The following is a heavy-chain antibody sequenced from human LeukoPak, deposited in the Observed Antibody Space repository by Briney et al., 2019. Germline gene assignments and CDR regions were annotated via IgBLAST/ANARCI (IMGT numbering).Heavy chain of an antibody. V-gene: IGHV3-66*01. CDR1: GFSVSSNY. J-gene: IGHJ4*02. CDR2: IYSGGSE. CDR3: ARDMAGDYYDSGSYGYFGY. D-gene: IGHD3-22*01. Sequence: GGSLRLSCAASGFSVSSNYMSWVRQAPGKGLEWVSVIYSGGSEYYADSVKGRFTISRDNFKNRLYLQMNNLRAEDTALYYCARDMAGDYYDSGSYGYFGYWGQGTLVAVSS.